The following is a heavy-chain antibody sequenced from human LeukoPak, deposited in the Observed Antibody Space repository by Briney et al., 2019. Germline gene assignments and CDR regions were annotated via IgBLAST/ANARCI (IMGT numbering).Heavy chain of an antibody. Sequence: SVKVSCKASGYTFTSYAISWVRQAPGQGLEWMGRIIPILGIANYAQKFQGRVTITADKSTSTAYMELSSLRSEDTAVYYCARDRASFDGSVDYWGQGTLVTVSS. CDR3: ARDRASFDGSVDY. J-gene: IGHJ4*02. V-gene: IGHV1-69*04. CDR2: IIPILGIA. D-gene: IGHD2-15*01. CDR1: GYTFTSYA.